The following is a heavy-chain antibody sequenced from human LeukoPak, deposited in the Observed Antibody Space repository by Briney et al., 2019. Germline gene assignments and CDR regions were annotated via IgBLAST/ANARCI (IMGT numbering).Heavy chain of an antibody. CDR2: IYYSGST. D-gene: IGHD3-10*01. CDR1: GGSISSGGYY. V-gene: IGHV4-31*03. J-gene: IGHJ2*01. Sequence: PSETLSLTCTVSGGSISSGGYYWSWVRQHPGKGLEWIGYIYYSGSTYYNPSLKSRVTISVDTSKNQFSLKLSSVTAADTAVYYCAREVLWFGDYWNFDLWGRGTLVTVSS. CDR3: AREVLWFGDYWNFDL.